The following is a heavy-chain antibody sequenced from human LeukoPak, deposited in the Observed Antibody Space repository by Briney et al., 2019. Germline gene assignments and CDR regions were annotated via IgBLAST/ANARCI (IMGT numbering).Heavy chain of an antibody. Sequence: SETLSLTCTVSGGSISSSSYYWGWIRQPPGKGLEWIGSIYYSGSTYYNPSLKSRVTISVDTSKNQFSLKLSSVTAADTAVYYCARPQRITIFGPSPHDAFDIWGQGTMVTVSS. D-gene: IGHD3-3*01. V-gene: IGHV4-39*01. J-gene: IGHJ3*02. CDR1: GGSISSSSYY. CDR2: IYYSGST. CDR3: ARPQRITIFGPSPHDAFDI.